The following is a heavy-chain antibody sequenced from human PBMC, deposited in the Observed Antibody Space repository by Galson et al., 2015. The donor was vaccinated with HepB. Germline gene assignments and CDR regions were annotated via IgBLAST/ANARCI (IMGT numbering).Heavy chain of an antibody. D-gene: IGHD3-22*01. J-gene: IGHJ4*02. Sequence: SLRLSCAASGFTFSNAWMSWVRQAPGKGLEWVGRIKSKTDGGTTDYAAPVKGRFTISRDDSKNTLYLQMNSLKTEDTAVYYCTTELRITMIVVVNLFDYWGQGTLVTVSS. CDR2: IKSKTDGGTT. V-gene: IGHV3-15*01. CDR3: TTELRITMIVVVNLFDY. CDR1: GFTFSNAW.